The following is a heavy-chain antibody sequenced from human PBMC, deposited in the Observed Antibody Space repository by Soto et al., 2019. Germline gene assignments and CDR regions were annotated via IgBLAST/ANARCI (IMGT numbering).Heavy chain of an antibody. V-gene: IGHV3-7*01. Sequence: EVQLVESGGGLVQPGGSLRLSCAASGFTFSSYWMSWVRQAPGKGLEWVANIKQDGSEKYYVDSVKGRFTISRDNAQNSLYLQINRLRAEDTAVYYCARTIYYYDSSGYQPDFDSWGPGTLVTVSS. CDR2: IKQDGSEK. CDR1: GFTFSSYW. J-gene: IGHJ4*02. CDR3: ARTIYYYDSSGYQPDFDS. D-gene: IGHD3-22*01.